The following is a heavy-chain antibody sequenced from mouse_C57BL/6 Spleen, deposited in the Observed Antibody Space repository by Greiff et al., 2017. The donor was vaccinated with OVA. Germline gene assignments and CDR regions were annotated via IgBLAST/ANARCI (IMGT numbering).Heavy chain of an antibody. CDR2: IYYSGTI. D-gene: IGHD1-1*01. CDR3: ARERDYGSSYGGFAY. CDR1: GISITTGNYR. Sequence: EVQVVESGPGLVKPSQTVFLTCTVTGISITTGNYRWSWIRQFPGNKLEWIGYIYYSGTITYNPSLTSRTTITRDTPKNQFFLEMNSLTAEDTATYYCARERDYGSSYGGFAYWDQGTLVTVSA. J-gene: IGHJ3*01. V-gene: IGHV3-5*01.